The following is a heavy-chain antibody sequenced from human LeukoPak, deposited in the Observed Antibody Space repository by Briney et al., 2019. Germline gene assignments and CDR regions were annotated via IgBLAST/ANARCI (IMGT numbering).Heavy chain of an antibody. V-gene: IGHV3-23*01. CDR3: AKLVSTRRDNAFDI. D-gene: IGHD1-1*01. CDR1: GFTFSSYA. J-gene: IGHJ3*02. Sequence: GGSLRLSCAAAGFTFSSYAMSWVRQAPGKGLEWVSASSGSGGSTYYADSVKCRFTISRGNSKNTLYLQMSSLRAEDTAVYYFAKLVSTRRDNAFDIWGQGTMVTVSS. CDR2: SSGSGGST.